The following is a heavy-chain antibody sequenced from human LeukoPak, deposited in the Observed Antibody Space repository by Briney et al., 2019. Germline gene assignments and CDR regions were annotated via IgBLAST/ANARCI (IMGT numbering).Heavy chain of an antibody. D-gene: IGHD1-26*01. V-gene: IGHV3-30-3*01. Sequence: GGSLRLSCAASGFTFSSYAMHWVRQAPGKGLEWVAVISYDGSNKYYADSVKGRFTISRDNSKNTLYLQMNSLRAEDTAVYYCAKDRSGSYSQGLDYWGQGPLVTVSS. CDR2: ISYDGSNK. CDR3: AKDRSGSYSQGLDY. CDR1: GFTFSSYA. J-gene: IGHJ4*02.